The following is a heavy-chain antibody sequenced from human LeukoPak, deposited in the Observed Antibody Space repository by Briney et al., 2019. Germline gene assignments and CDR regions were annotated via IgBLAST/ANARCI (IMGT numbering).Heavy chain of an antibody. D-gene: IGHD1-26*01. CDR3: ATGSSGSVVGYFDY. V-gene: IGHV1-24*01. CDR2: FDPEDGET. CDR1: GYTLTELS. J-gene: IGHJ4*02. Sequence: ASVEVSCKVSGYTLTELSMHWVRQAPGKGLEWMGGFDPEDGETIYAQKFQGRVTMTEDTSTDTAYMELSSLRSEDTAVYYRATGSSGSVVGYFDYWGQGTLVTVSS.